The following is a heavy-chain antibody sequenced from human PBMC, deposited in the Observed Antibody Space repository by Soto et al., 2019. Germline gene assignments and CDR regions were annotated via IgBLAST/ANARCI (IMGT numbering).Heavy chain of an antibody. Sequence: QVQLQQWGAGLLKPSETLSLTCAVYGGSFSGYYWSWIRQPPGKGLEWIGEINHSGSTNYNPSLKSRVTISVGTSKNQFSLKLSSVTAADTAVYYCARGKDRVGGFDPWGQGTLVTVSS. D-gene: IGHD2-15*01. CDR1: GGSFSGYY. V-gene: IGHV4-34*01. CDR3: ARGKDRVGGFDP. J-gene: IGHJ5*02. CDR2: INHSGST.